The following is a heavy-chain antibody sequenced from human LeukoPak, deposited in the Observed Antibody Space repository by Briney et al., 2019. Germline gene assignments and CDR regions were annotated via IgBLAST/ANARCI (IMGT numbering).Heavy chain of an antibody. J-gene: IGHJ4*02. CDR1: GYSISSGYY. Sequence: SETLSLTCAVSGYSISSGYYWGWIRQPPGKGLEWIGSIYHSGSTYYNPSLKSRVTVSVDTSKNQFSLKLSSVTAADTAVYYCAREEATMVRGVFSYWGQGTLVTVSS. CDR3: AREEATMVRGVFSY. V-gene: IGHV4-38-2*01. D-gene: IGHD3-10*01. CDR2: IYHSGST.